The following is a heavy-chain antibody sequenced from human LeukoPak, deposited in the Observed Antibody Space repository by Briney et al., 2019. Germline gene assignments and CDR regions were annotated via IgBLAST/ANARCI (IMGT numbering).Heavy chain of an antibody. CDR2: VSDNGDTT. J-gene: IGHJ4*02. Sequence: PGGSLRLSCAASGFTFSSYAMSWVRQAPGKGLEWVSGVSDNGDTTYYADSVKGRFTISRDNSKNTLYLQMNSLRAEDTAVYYCAKGAVAADFDYWGQGTLVTVS. D-gene: IGHD6-19*01. CDR1: GFTFSSYA. CDR3: AKGAVAADFDY. V-gene: IGHV3-23*01.